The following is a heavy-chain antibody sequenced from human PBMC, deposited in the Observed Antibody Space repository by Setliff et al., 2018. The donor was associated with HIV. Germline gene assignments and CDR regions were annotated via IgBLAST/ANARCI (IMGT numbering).Heavy chain of an antibody. CDR3: ARSNPYDYDISGYPPLDY. CDR1: GFALTGYE. V-gene: IGHV3-48*03. Sequence: GGSLRLSCVASGFALTGYEMNWVRQAPGKGLEWLSYINTSGSKRHYAASVEGRFTVSRDNAKDSLFLQMTSLRVEDTAVYRCARSNPYDYDISGYPPLDYWGLGALVTGSS. D-gene: IGHD3-22*01. J-gene: IGHJ4*02. CDR2: INTSGSKR.